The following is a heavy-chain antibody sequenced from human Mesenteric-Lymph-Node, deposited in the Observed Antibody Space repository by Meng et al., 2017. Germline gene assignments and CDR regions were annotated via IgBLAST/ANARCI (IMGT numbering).Heavy chain of an antibody. D-gene: IGHD5-24*01. CDR2: IWYDESNR. CDR3: ARDGHAYNYDY. V-gene: IGHV3-33*01. CDR1: GFTFSRYG. Sequence: QVQLVESGGGVVQPGRSLRLSCAASGFTFSRYGFHWVRQAPGKGLEWVATIWYDESNRYYVDSVKGRFTISRDNSKNTLYLQMNNLGAEDTALYYCARDGHAYNYDYWGQGTLVTVSS. J-gene: IGHJ4*02.